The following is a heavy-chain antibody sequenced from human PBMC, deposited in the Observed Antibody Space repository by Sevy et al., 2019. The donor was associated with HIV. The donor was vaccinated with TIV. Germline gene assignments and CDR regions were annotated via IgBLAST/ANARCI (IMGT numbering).Heavy chain of an antibody. CDR3: AREGDISWIVGVTTGVFDI. V-gene: IGHV3-7*01. Sequence: GGSLRLSCAVSGFTFSNFWMSWVRQAPGRGLEWVANIKEDGSQIYYLDPVKGRFTIYRDNAKNSLLLQMEGLRAEDTAVYYCAREGDISWIVGVTTGVFDIWGQGTMVTVSS. J-gene: IGHJ3*02. CDR2: IKEDGSQI. D-gene: IGHD1-26*01. CDR1: GFTFSNFW.